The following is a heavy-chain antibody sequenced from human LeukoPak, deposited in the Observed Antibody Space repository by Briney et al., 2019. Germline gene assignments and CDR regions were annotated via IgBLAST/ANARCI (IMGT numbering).Heavy chain of an antibody. Sequence: PGRSLRLSCAASGFTFDDYAMHWVRQAPGKGLEWVSGISWNSGSIGYADSVKGRFTISRDSAKNSLYLQMNSLRAEDTALYYCAKASGQQLFTFDYWGQGTLVTVSS. CDR3: AKASGQQLFTFDY. CDR2: ISWNSGSI. D-gene: IGHD6-13*01. V-gene: IGHV3-9*01. J-gene: IGHJ4*02. CDR1: GFTFDDYA.